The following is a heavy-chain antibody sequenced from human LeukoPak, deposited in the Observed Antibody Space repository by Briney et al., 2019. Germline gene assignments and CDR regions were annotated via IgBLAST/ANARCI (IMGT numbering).Heavy chain of an antibody. J-gene: IGHJ4*02. V-gene: IGHV4-30-4*08. CDR3: ARDAPAYCSSTSCYSPLDY. D-gene: IGHD2-2*02. CDR1: GGSISSYY. CDR2: IYYSGST. Sequence: SETLSLTCTVSGGSISSYYWSWLRQPPGNGLEWIGYIYYSGSTYYNPSLKRRVTISVDTSKNQFSLKLSSVTAADTAVDYCARDAPAYCSSTSCYSPLDYWGQGTLVTVSS.